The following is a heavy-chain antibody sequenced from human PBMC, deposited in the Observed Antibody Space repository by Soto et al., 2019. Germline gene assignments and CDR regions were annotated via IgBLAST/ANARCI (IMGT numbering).Heavy chain of an antibody. J-gene: IGHJ4*02. CDR1: GGSFSSDA. CDR2: IIPMFDTT. CDR3: AREVVTETTLGYFDF. D-gene: IGHD2-21*02. V-gene: IGHV1-69*06. Sequence: QVHLVQSGPEVREPGSSVKVSCKASGGSFSSDAITWVRQAPGQGLEWIGEIIPMFDTTNYAPEFQGRVTITADTATTTVYMEVNRLTPDDTAVYYCAREVVTETTLGYFDFWGQVALVTVSS.